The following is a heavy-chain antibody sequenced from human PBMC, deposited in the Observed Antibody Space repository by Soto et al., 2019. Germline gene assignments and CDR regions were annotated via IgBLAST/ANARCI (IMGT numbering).Heavy chain of an antibody. J-gene: IGHJ4*02. Sequence: QITLKESGPTLVKPTQTLTLTCTFSGFSLRNSGVGVGWIRQPPGKALEWLALIYWDDDKRYSPSLKSRLTIPKDTSKNQVVLTMTNMDPVDTATYYCAHLTTGGFYFDYWGQGTRVTVPS. CDR3: AHLTTGGFYFDY. CDR2: IYWDDDK. CDR1: GFSLRNSGVG. D-gene: IGHD4-17*01. V-gene: IGHV2-5*02.